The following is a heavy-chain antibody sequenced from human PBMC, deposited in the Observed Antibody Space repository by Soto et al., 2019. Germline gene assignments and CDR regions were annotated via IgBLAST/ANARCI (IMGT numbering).Heavy chain of an antibody. D-gene: IGHD3-10*01. CDR2: FKWNSGDV. CDR1: GFTFGDYA. CDR3: AKDRSSGSPYYGMGL. J-gene: IGHJ6*02. V-gene: IGHV3-9*01. Sequence: EMQLVESGGGLVQPGRSLRLSCAASGFTFGDYAMHWVRQVPGKGLEWVSGFKWNSGDVGYADSVKGRFTISRDNAKNSLYLQMNSLRPEDTAVYYCAKDRSSGSPYYGMGLLGPRDHGHRLL.